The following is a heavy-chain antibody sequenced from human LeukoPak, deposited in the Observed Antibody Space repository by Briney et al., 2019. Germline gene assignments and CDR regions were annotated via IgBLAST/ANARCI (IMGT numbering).Heavy chain of an antibody. J-gene: IGHJ3*02. CDR3: ARAVAGTRNALDI. Sequence: GGSLRLSCAASGFTVSNTYMSWVRQAPGKGLEWVSLIYSGGGTYSADSVKGRFTISRDNAKNTLYLQMTSLRVEDTAVYYCARAVAGTRNALDIWGQGTMVTVSP. V-gene: IGHV3-53*01. D-gene: IGHD6-19*01. CDR1: GFTVSNTY. CDR2: IYSGGGT.